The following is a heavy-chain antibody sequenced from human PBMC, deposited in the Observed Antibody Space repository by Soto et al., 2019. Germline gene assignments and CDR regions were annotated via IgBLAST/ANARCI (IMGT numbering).Heavy chain of an antibody. CDR2: IHYSGST. CDR3: AGRYSGRDYRHDY. CDR1: GGSINTGGYY. V-gene: IGHV4-31*03. Sequence: QVQLQESGPGLVKPSQTLSLTCSVSGGSINTGGYYWSWIRQHPVKGLEWIGYIHYSGSTYYNPSLKSRLTISIDTSQNEFSLKLTSVTAADTAVYYCAGRYSGRDYRHDYWGQGTLVTVSS. D-gene: IGHD5-12*01. J-gene: IGHJ4*02.